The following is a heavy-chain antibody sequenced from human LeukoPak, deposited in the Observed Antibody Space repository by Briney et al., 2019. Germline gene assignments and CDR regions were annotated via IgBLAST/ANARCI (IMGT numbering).Heavy chain of an antibody. V-gene: IGHV3-20*04. Sequence: GGSLRLSCAASGFIFEDNGMSWVRQAPGKGLEWVSGINWNGGSTGYADSVKGRFTISRDNAKNSLYPQMNSLRAEDTALYYCARDRQFGGSYQFDYWGQGTLVTVSS. CDR1: GFIFEDNG. J-gene: IGHJ4*02. CDR2: INWNGGST. CDR3: ARDRQFGGSYQFDY. D-gene: IGHD1-26*01.